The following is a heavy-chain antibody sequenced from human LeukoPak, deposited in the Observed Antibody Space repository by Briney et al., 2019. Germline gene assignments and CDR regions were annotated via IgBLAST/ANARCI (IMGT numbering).Heavy chain of an antibody. Sequence: PSETLSLTCTVSGGSISSYYWSWIRQPPGKGLEWIGYIYYSGSTSYNPSLKSRVTISVDTSKNQFSLKLSSVTAADTAVYYCARPARGYSYGYYDYWGQGTLVTVSS. J-gene: IGHJ4*02. V-gene: IGHV4-59*08. D-gene: IGHD5-18*01. CDR3: ARPARGYSYGYYDY. CDR2: IYYSGST. CDR1: GGSISSYY.